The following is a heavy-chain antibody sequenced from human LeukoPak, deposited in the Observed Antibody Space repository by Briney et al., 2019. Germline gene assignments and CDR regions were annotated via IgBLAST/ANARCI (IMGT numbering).Heavy chain of an antibody. CDR1: GYNFSTYW. Sequence: GESLKISCKVSGYNFSTYWIGWVRQMPGKGLEWMGIIYPGDSDTTYSPSFQGQVTISADNSISTAYLQWSSLKASDTAMYYCARSDYYDSSGYYPGAFDIWGQGTMVTVSS. V-gene: IGHV5-51*01. CDR3: ARSDYYDSSGYYPGAFDI. J-gene: IGHJ3*02. D-gene: IGHD3-22*01. CDR2: IYPGDSDT.